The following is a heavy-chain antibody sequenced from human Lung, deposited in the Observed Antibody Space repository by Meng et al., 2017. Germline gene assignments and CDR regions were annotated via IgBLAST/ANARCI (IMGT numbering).Heavy chain of an antibody. V-gene: IGHV3-74*01. CDR1: GFTFSTHW. CDR2: ITGDGSST. J-gene: IGHJ4*02. Sequence: VQRVGAGGGLVQPGGSLRLSWAASGFTFSTHWMHWVRQAPGKGLEWVSRITGDGSSTIYADSVQGRFTMSRDNAKNTLSLQMNSLRAEDTAVYYCARGGVTTDDWGQGTLVTVS. D-gene: IGHD4-17*01. CDR3: ARGGVTTDD.